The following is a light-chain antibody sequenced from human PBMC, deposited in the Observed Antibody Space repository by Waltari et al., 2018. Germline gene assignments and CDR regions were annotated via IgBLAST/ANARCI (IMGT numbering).Light chain of an antibody. CDR2: VNSDGSH. CDR1: SGHSTNL. J-gene: IGLJ3*02. Sequence: QLVLTQSPSASASLGASVKLTCTLSSGHSTNLIAWHQQQPEKGPRYLMKVNSDGSHSKGDQIPDRFSGSSSGAEHYLTIASLQSEDEADYYCQTGGHGTWVFGGGTKLTVL. V-gene: IGLV4-69*01. CDR3: QTGGHGTWV.